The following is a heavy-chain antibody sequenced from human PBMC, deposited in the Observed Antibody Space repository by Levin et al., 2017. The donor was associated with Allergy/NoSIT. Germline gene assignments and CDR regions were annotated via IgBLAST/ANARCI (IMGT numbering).Heavy chain of an antibody. V-gene: IGHV3-23*01. D-gene: IGHD3-10*01. J-gene: IGHJ4*02. Sequence: GASVKVSCAASGFTFSSYAMNWVRQAPGKGLEWVSGISGSGVSTYYADSVKGRFTISRDNSKNTLYLQMNSLRAEDTAVYYCAKHYYGSGSYGDYFDYWGQGTLVTVSS. CDR1: GFTFSSYA. CDR3: AKHYYGSGSYGDYFDY. CDR2: ISGSGVST.